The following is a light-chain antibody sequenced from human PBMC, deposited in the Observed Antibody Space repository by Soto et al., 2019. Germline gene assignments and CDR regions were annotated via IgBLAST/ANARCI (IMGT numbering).Light chain of an antibody. Sequence: EIVMTQSPATLSVSPGERATLSCRASQSVDNSLAWYQKRPGQPPRLLIYAASTRATGTPVRFSGSGSGTEFTLNISSLQSEDFAVYYCPMYNNWPPRYTFGPGTKLEIK. V-gene: IGKV3-15*01. CDR1: QSVDNS. J-gene: IGKJ2*01. CDR2: AAS. CDR3: PMYNNWPPRYT.